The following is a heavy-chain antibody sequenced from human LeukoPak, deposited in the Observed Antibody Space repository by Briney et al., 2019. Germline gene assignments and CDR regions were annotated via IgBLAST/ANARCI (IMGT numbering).Heavy chain of an antibody. D-gene: IGHD2/OR15-2a*01. CDR1: GFTLSTYD. CDR3: AKGGNIRVLDYYYYMDV. J-gene: IGHJ6*03. Sequence: GGSLRLSCAASGFTLSTYDMHWVRQATGKGLEWVSAIDTTGDTYYPGSVKGRFTISRENAKNSLHLQMNSLGAEDTAVYYCAKGGNIRVLDYYYYMDVWGKGTTVTVSS. V-gene: IGHV3-13*01. CDR2: IDTTGDT.